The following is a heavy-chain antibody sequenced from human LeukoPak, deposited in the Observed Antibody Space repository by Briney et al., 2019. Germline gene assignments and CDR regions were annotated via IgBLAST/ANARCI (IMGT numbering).Heavy chain of an antibody. V-gene: IGHV4-59*01. CDR2: IYYSGST. D-gene: IGHD5-18*01. J-gene: IGHJ4*02. Sequence: SETLSLTCTVSGGSISSYYRSWIRQPPGKGLEWIGYIYYSGSTNYNPSLKSRVTISVDTSKNQFSLKLSSVTAADTAVYYCAREKNGYLDYWGQGTLVTVSS. CDR3: AREKNGYLDY. CDR1: GGSISSYY.